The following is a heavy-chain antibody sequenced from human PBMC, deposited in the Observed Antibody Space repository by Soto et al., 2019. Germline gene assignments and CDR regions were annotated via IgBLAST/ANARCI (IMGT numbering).Heavy chain of an antibody. Sequence: EVQLVESGGGLVQPGGSLKLSCAASGFTFSGSAMHWVRQASGKGLQWVGRIRSKANNYATSYDASVKGRFTISRDDSKNTAYLQMNSLKTEDTAMYYCTRRYFYDGSGSYMDDYWGQGTLVTVSS. CDR2: IRSKANNYAT. D-gene: IGHD3-22*01. V-gene: IGHV3-73*02. CDR3: TRRYFYDGSGSYMDDY. CDR1: GFTFSGSA. J-gene: IGHJ4*02.